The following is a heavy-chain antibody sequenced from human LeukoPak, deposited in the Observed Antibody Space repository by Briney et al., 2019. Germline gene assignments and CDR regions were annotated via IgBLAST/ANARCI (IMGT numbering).Heavy chain of an antibody. V-gene: IGHV4-59*08. Sequence: PSETLSLTCSVSGDSVSSTYWSWVRQPPGKGLEWLAYGHHSERSNYNPSLKSRVTISVDTSKNQFSLKLSSVTAADTAVYYCARHHYYGSGSYPYNWFDPWGQGTLVTVSS. CDR2: GHHSERS. J-gene: IGHJ5*02. CDR1: GDSVSSTY. D-gene: IGHD3-10*01. CDR3: ARHHYYGSGSYPYNWFDP.